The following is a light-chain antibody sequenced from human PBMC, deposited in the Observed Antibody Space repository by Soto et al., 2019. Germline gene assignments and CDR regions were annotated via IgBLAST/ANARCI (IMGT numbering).Light chain of an antibody. CDR3: CSYADSSTSVV. Sequence: SALTQPASVSGSPGQSITISCTGTSSDVGGYKLVSWYQQFPGQAPKLMIYEGSKRPSGVFNRFSGSKSGNTASLTISGLQADDEADYYCCSYADSSTSVVFGGGTKLTVL. CDR2: EGS. V-gene: IGLV2-23*01. J-gene: IGLJ2*01. CDR1: SSDVGGYKL.